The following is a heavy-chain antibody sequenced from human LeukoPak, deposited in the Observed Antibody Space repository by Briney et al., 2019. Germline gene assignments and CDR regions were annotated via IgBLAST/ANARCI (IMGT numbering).Heavy chain of an antibody. Sequence: PGGSLRLSCAASGFTFSSYEMNWDRQAPGKGLEWVSSISSSSSYIYYADSVKGRFTISRDSAKNSLYLQMNSLRAEDTAVYYCARFPYGDYVPDYWGQGTLVTVSS. CDR3: ARFPYGDYVPDY. V-gene: IGHV3-21*01. CDR1: GFTFSSYE. J-gene: IGHJ4*02. CDR2: ISSSSSYI. D-gene: IGHD4-17*01.